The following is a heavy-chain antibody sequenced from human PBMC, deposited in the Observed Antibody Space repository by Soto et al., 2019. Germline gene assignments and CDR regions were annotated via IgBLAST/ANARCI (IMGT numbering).Heavy chain of an antibody. V-gene: IGHV3-23*01. D-gene: IGHD3-22*01. CDR2: FSGSGDTT. J-gene: IGHJ4*02. CDR3: ARDAGELPVVTVGVFVF. Sequence: PGGSLRLSGAASGFTFSNDAMSWVRQAPGQGLEWVSAFSGSGDTTFYADSVKGRFTVSRDNSKKTLYLQLNSLRDEDTAVYYCARDAGELPVVTVGVFVFWGRGTLVTVSS. CDR1: GFTFSNDA.